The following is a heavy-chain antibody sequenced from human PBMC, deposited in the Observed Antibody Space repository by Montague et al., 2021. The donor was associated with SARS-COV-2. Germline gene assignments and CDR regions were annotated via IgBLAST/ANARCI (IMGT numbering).Heavy chain of an antibody. CDR1: GATISSDY. J-gene: IGHJ3*01. CDR2: MSDSGSA. V-gene: IGHV4-59*01. CDR3: ARTSDPSNFVSTGYYGAFDV. D-gene: IGHD3-22*01. Sequence: SETLSLTCTVSGATISSDYWSWIRQPPGKGLEWIGYMSDSGSATXNPSLESRVAISIDTSKNQFSLTLIPATAADTAIYYCARTSDPSNFVSTGYYGAFDVWGQGTTVTVSS.